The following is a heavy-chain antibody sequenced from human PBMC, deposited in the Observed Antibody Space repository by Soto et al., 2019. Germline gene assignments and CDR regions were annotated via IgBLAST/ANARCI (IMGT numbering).Heavy chain of an antibody. CDR3: ARAGLRRWFDP. Sequence: PSETLSLTCAVYGGSFSGYYWSWIRQPPGKGLEWIGEINHSGSTNYNPSLKSRVTISVDTSKNQFSLKLSSVTAADTAVYYCARAGLRRWFDPWGQGTLVTVSS. J-gene: IGHJ5*02. CDR2: INHSGST. CDR1: GGSFSGYY. V-gene: IGHV4-34*01. D-gene: IGHD3-10*01.